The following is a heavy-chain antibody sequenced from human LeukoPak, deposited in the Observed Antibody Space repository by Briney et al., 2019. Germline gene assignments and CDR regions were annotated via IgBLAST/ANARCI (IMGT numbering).Heavy chain of an antibody. Sequence: KTSETLSLTCSVSGFPIRNGYYWGWIRQPPGKGLEWIGSIFNSGNTYYNPSLESRVTLSVDTSKNQFTLKLCSVTAADTAVYFCARDGPTSAPDYWGQGTLVTVSS. CDR1: GFPIRNGYY. CDR2: IFNSGNT. D-gene: IGHD2-2*01. CDR3: ARDGPTSAPDY. V-gene: IGHV4-38-2*02. J-gene: IGHJ4*02.